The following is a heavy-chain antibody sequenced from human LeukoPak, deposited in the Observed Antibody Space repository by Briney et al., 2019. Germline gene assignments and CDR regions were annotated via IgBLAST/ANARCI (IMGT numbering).Heavy chain of an antibody. CDR3: ARVRYDYVWGSYRSSYYFDY. V-gene: IGHV1-18*01. Sequence: ASVKVSCKASGYTVTSYGISWVRQAPGQGLEWMGWISAYNGNTNYAQKLQGRVTMTTDTSTSTAYMELRSLRSDDTAVYYCARVRYDYVWGSYRSSYYFDYWGRGTLVTVSS. CDR2: ISAYNGNT. CDR1: GYTVTSYG. D-gene: IGHD3-16*02. J-gene: IGHJ4*02.